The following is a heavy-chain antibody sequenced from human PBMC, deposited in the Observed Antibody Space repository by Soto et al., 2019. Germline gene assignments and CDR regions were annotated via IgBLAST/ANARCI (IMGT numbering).Heavy chain of an antibody. CDR2: IWYDGSNK. V-gene: IGHV3-33*01. Sequence: QEHLVESGGGVVQPGRSLRLSCVASGFIFSGFDMHWVRQAPGKGMAWVSHIWYDGSNKYYADSVTGRFTSSRDNSKNPLYMQMNSLSAEDTAVYFCARGVEYNWNYAFDTWGQGKMVAVSS. J-gene: IGHJ3*02. CDR1: GFIFSGFD. CDR3: ARGVEYNWNYAFDT. D-gene: IGHD1-7*01.